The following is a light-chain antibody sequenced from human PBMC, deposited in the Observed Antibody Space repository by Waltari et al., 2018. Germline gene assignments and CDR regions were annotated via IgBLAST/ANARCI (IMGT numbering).Light chain of an antibody. CDR1: QSLVYTDGISY. Sequence: DVGLTQSPLSLPVTLGQPASISCRSSQSLVYTDGISYLNWFHQRPGQAPRRLIYKVSTRDSGVPDRFSGSGSGTDFTLMISSVEADDVGVYFCMQATHWPVTFGQGTRLEIK. CDR2: KVS. CDR3: MQATHWPVT. V-gene: IGKV2-30*01. J-gene: IGKJ5*01.